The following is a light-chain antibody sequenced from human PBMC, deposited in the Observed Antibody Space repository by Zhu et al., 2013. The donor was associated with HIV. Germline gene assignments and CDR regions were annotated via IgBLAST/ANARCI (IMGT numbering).Light chain of an antibody. CDR2: KAS. J-gene: IGKJ2*01. Sequence: DIQLTQSPSFLSASVGDRVTITCWASQGISTYLAWYQQKPGKAPKLLIYKASSLESGVPSRFSGTGSGTEFTLTITSLQPDDFATYFCQQYHSFPHTFGQGTKLEI. CDR3: QQYHSFPHT. CDR1: QGISTY. V-gene: IGKV1-5*03.